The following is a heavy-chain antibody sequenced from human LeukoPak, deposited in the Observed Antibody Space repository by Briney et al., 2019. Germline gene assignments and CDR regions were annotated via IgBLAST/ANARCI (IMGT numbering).Heavy chain of an antibody. V-gene: IGHV3-21*01. Sequence: GGSLRLSCVTSGFTFSAYNMNWVRQAPGKGLEWVSCISSSSNYIYYADSVKGRFTISRDNAKNSLYLQMNSLRAEDTAVYYCARDEGVSFDYWGREPWSPSPQ. CDR2: ISSSSNYI. J-gene: IGHJ4*02. CDR1: GFTFSAYN. CDR3: ARDEGVSFDY.